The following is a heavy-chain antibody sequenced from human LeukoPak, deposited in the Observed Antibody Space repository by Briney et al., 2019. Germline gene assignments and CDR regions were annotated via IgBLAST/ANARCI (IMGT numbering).Heavy chain of an antibody. J-gene: IGHJ4*02. D-gene: IGHD5-18*01. CDR1: GNSGSTTSAK. CDR2: TFYKSKWYS. CDR3: ARGYLKTGFDS. V-gene: IGHV6-1*01. Sequence: SQTLSLTCDMSGNSGSTTSAKKKWIRHSPSRRLEWLGRTFYKSKWYSGYAGSVKGRLTVNPDTSKNQFSLHLNSVTPEDTAVYYCARGYLKTGFDSWGQGTLVTVSS.